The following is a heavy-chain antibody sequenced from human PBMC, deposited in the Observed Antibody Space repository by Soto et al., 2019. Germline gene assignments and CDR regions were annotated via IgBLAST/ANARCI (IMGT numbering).Heavy chain of an antibody. Sequence: PGGSLRLSCAASGFTFSSYAMHWVRQAPGKGLEWVAVISYDGSNKYYADSVKGRFTISRDNSKNTLYLQMNSLRAEDTAVYYCARVVVPSYYYYGMDVWGQGTTVTVSS. CDR1: GFTFSSYA. D-gene: IGHD2-21*01. CDR2: ISYDGSNK. J-gene: IGHJ6*02. CDR3: ARVVVPSYYYYGMDV. V-gene: IGHV3-30-3*01.